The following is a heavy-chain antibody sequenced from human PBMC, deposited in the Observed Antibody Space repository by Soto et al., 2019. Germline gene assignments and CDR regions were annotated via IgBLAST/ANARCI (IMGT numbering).Heavy chain of an antibody. CDR3: TRVKVLRWLQQSYYYYGRDV. J-gene: IGHJ6*02. V-gene: IGHV3-74*01. D-gene: IGHD5-12*01. Sequence: GGSLRLSCAASGFTFSSYWMHWVRQAPGKGLVWVSRINSDGSSTSYADSVKGRFTISRDNAKNTLYLQMNSLRADDTAVYYCTRVKVLRWLQQSYYYYGRDVWGQGTTVTVSS. CDR2: INSDGSST. CDR1: GFTFSSYW.